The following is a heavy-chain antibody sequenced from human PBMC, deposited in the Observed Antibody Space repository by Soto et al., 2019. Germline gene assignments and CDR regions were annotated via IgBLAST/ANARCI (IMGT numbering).Heavy chain of an antibody. V-gene: IGHV3-23*01. J-gene: IGHJ4*02. D-gene: IGHD4-17*01. CDR2: ISGSGGST. CDR1: GFTFSSYA. CDR3: ATTMTTVTPPFDY. Sequence: PGESLKISCAASGFTFSSYAMSWVRQAPGKGLEWVSAISGSGGSTYYADSVKGRFTISRDNSKNTLYLQMNSLRAEDTAVYYCATTMTTVTPPFDYWGQGTLVTVSS.